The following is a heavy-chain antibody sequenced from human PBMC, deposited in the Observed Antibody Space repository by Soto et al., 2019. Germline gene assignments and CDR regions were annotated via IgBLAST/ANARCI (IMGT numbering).Heavy chain of an antibody. D-gene: IGHD1-26*01. CDR1: GGTFSGYA. Sequence: GASEKVSCKASGGTFSGYAISWVRQAPGQGLEWMGGIIPIFGTANYAQKFQGGVTITADESTSTAYMELSSLRSEDTAVYYCASPSKVGATYNDYWGQGTLVTVSS. CDR2: IIPIFGTA. V-gene: IGHV1-69*13. J-gene: IGHJ4*02. CDR3: ASPSKVGATYNDY.